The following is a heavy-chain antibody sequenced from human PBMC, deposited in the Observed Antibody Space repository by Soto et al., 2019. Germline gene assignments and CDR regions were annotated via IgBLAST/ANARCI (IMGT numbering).Heavy chain of an antibody. V-gene: IGHV4-39*01. Sequence: PPETLSLTCTVSGGSISSSSYYWGWIRQPPGKGLEWIGSIYYSGSTYYNPSLKSRVTISVDTSKNQFSLKLSSVTAADTAVYYCARSTVTYYYDSSGYSFDYWGQGTLVTVSS. D-gene: IGHD3-22*01. CDR2: IYYSGST. J-gene: IGHJ4*02. CDR1: GGSISSSSYY. CDR3: ARSTVTYYYDSSGYSFDY.